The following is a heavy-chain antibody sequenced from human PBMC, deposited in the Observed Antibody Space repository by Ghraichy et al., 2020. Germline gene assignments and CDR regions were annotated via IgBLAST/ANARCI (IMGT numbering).Heavy chain of an antibody. J-gene: IGHJ4*02. CDR3: AKDNPEPMFDY. D-gene: IGHD1-14*01. CDR1: GFTFSSYG. CDR2: IRSDGSFK. V-gene: IGHV3-30*02. Sequence: GGSLRLSCAASGFTFSSYGMHWVRQAPGKGLEWVAFIRSDGSFKYYADSVKGRFTISRDNSKNTLYLQMNSLRAEDTAVYYCAKDNPEPMFDYWGQGTLVTVSS.